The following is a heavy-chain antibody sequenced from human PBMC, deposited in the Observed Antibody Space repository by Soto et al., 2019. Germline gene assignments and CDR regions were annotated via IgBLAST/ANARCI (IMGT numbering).Heavy chain of an antibody. V-gene: IGHV3-64*01. CDR2: ISSNGGST. J-gene: IGHJ5*02. CDR3: ARARNYDYIWGSYRPNTINWFDP. Sequence: PGGSLRLSCAASGFTFSSYAMHWVRQAPGKGLEYVSAISSNGGSTYYANSVKGRFTISRDNSKNTLYLQMGSLRAEDMAVYYCARARNYDYIWGSYRPNTINWFDPWGQGTLVTVSS. D-gene: IGHD3-16*02. CDR1: GFTFSSYA.